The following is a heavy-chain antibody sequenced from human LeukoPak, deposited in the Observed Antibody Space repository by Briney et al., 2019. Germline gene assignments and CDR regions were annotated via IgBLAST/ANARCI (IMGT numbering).Heavy chain of an antibody. CDR3: ARDRAYCGADCYLGIDS. D-gene: IGHD2-21*02. V-gene: IGHV1-2*02. CDR1: GYTSTGYY. CDR2: INPNSGGT. Sequence: ASVKVSCKASGYTSTGYYIHWVRQAPGQGLEWMGWINPNSGGTNYAQKFQGRVTMTRDTSISTAYMELSRLRFDDTAVYYCARDRAYCGADCYLGIDSWGQGTLVTVSS. J-gene: IGHJ4*02.